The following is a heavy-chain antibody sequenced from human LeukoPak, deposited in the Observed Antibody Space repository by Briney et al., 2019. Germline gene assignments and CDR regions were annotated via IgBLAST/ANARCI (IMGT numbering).Heavy chain of an antibody. D-gene: IGHD2-2*01. V-gene: IGHV4-59*01. CDR2: IYYSGST. J-gene: IGHJ5*02. CDR1: GGSISSYY. CDR3: ARRRGGEYGYCSSTSCYRYWFDP. Sequence: SETLSLTCTVSGGSISSYYWSWIRQPPGKGLEWIGYIYYSGSTNYNPSLKSRVTISVDTSKNQFSLMLSSVTAADTAVYYCARRRGGEYGYCSSTSCYRYWFDPWGQGTLVTVSS.